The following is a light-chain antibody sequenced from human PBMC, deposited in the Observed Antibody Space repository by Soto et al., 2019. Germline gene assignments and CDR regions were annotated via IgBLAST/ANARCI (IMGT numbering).Light chain of an antibody. CDR1: QSVSSSF. Sequence: EIVLTQSPGTLSLSPGERATLSCRASQSVSSSFLAWYQQKPGQTPRLLIYGASFRATGIPDRFSGSGSGTDFTLTTSRLETEDFAVYYCQKYGSSPPWTFGQGTKVEIK. V-gene: IGKV3-20*01. CDR3: QKYGSSPPWT. CDR2: GAS. J-gene: IGKJ1*01.